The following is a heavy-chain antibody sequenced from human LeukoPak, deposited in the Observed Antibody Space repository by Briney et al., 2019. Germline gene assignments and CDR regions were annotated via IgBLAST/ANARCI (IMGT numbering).Heavy chain of an antibody. Sequence: GGSLRLSCAASGFTFSNYAMNWVRQAPGEGRGGVSYISSSSSTIYYADSMKGRFTISRDNAKNSLYLQMNSLRDEDTAVYYCKGSSWYNYYYMDVWGKGTTVTVSS. CDR1: GFTFSNYA. J-gene: IGHJ6*03. V-gene: IGHV3-48*02. CDR2: ISSSSSTI. CDR3: KGSSWYNYYYMDV. D-gene: IGHD6-13*01.